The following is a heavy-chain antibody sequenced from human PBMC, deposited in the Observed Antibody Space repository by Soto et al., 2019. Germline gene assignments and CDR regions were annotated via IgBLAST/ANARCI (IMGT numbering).Heavy chain of an antibody. CDR3: ARRPLRPGIAARPEPGYFDY. D-gene: IGHD6-6*01. Sequence: ASVKVSCKASGGTFSSYAISWVRQAPGQGLEWMGGIIPIFGTANYAQKFQGRVTITADESTSTAYMELSSLRSEDTAVYYCARRPLRPGIAARPEPGYFDYWGQGTLVTVSS. CDR1: GGTFSSYA. V-gene: IGHV1-69*13. J-gene: IGHJ4*02. CDR2: IIPIFGTA.